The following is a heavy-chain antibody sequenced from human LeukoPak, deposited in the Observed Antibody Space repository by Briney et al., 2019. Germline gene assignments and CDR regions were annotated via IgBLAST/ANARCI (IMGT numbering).Heavy chain of an antibody. CDR2: IVVGSGNT. CDR1: GFTFTSSA. J-gene: IGHJ4*02. Sequence: GASVKVSCKASGFTFTSSAMQWVRQARGQRLEWIGWIVVGSGNTNYAQKFQGRVTMTEDTSTDTAYMELSSLRSEDTAVYYCATGDAFDIAGGYWGQGTLVTVSS. V-gene: IGHV1-58*02. CDR3: ATGDAFDIAGGY. D-gene: IGHD2-15*01.